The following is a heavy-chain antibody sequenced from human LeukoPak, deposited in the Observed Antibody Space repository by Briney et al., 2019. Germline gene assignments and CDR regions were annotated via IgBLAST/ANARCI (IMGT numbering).Heavy chain of an antibody. Sequence: PSETLSLTCTVSGGSISSYYWSWIRQPAGKGLEWIGRIYTSGSTNYNPSLKSRVTMSVDTSKNQFSLKLSSVTAADTAVYYCARDTIDILTGPMALYHYYGMDVWGQGTTVTVSS. CDR2: IYTSGST. CDR1: GGSISSYY. V-gene: IGHV4-4*07. D-gene: IGHD3-9*01. J-gene: IGHJ6*02. CDR3: ARDTIDILTGPMALYHYYGMDV.